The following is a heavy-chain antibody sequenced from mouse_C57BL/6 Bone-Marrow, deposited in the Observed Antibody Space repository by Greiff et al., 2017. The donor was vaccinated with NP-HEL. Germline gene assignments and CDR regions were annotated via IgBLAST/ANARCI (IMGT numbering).Heavy chain of an antibody. CDR2: IYPRSGNT. J-gene: IGHJ3*01. CDR1: GYTFTSYG. V-gene: IGHV1-81*01. CDR3: ARDDGYYSWFAY. D-gene: IGHD2-3*01. Sequence: VQLQQSGAELARPGASVKLSCKASGYTFTSYGISWVKQRPGQGLEWIGEIYPRSGNTYYNEKFKGKATLTADKSSSTAYMELRSLTSEDSAVYFCARDDGYYSWFAYWGQGTLVTVSA.